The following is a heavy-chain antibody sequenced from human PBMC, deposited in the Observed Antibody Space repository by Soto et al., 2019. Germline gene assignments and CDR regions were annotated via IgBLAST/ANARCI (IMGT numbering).Heavy chain of an antibody. CDR1: GVSINTGGYS. Sequence: QVQLQESGPGLVKPSQTLSLTCAVSGVSINTGGYSWNWIRQSPGKALEWMGHIYQSGSTYYKRSLKGRITISVDMSNNDFSLEVTSVTPADTAVYFCARGDYNDYFDFWGQGALVTVSS. D-gene: IGHD4-4*01. CDR3: ARGDYNDYFDF. V-gene: IGHV4-30-2*06. J-gene: IGHJ4*02. CDR2: IYQSGST.